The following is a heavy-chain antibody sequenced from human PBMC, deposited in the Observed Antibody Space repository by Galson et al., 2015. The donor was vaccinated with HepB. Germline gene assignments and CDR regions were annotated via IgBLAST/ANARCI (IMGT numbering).Heavy chain of an antibody. J-gene: IGHJ4*02. CDR2: ISYDGSNK. Sequence: SLRLSCAASGLTLSSYSMNWVRQAPGKGLEWVAVISYDGSNKYYADSVKGRFTISRDNSKNTLYLQMNSLRAEDTAVYYCAKGLVPAAIIEFDYWGQGTLVTVAS. CDR1: GLTLSSYS. CDR3: AKGLVPAAIIEFDY. V-gene: IGHV3-30*18. D-gene: IGHD2-2*02.